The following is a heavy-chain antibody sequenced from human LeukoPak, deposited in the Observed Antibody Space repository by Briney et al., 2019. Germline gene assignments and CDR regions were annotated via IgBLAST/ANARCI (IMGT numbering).Heavy chain of an antibody. Sequence: GGSLRLSCASSGFTFSSYGMHWVRKAPGKGLEWVAVIWYDGSNKYYADSVKGRFTISRDNSKNTLYLQMNSLRAEDTAVYYCARDLMTTVTYYFDYWGQGTLVTVSS. D-gene: IGHD4-17*01. J-gene: IGHJ4*02. CDR1: GFTFSSYG. V-gene: IGHV3-33*01. CDR2: IWYDGSNK. CDR3: ARDLMTTVTYYFDY.